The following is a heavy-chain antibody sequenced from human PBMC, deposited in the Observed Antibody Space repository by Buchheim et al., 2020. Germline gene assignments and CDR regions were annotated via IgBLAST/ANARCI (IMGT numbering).Heavy chain of an antibody. CDR1: GFTFTTFW. Sequence: EVQLVESGGGLIQPGGSLRLSCAASGFTFTTFWMHWVRHVPGKGLMWVSRINPDGSDRSYAASVRGRFTISRDHAENTLYLQMNSLRVEDTGVYSCAREVRGHAYFDTWGQGT. CDR3: AREVRGHAYFDT. CDR2: INPDGSDR. J-gene: IGHJ4*02. V-gene: IGHV3-74*01.